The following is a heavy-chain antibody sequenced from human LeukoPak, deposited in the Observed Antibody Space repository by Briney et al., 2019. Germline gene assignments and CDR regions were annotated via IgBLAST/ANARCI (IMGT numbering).Heavy chain of an antibody. V-gene: IGHV4-59*01. CDR2: ISYSGST. D-gene: IGHD3-10*01. CDR1: GDSITNYY. J-gene: IGHJ4*02. Sequence: SETLSLTCTVSGDSITNYYWSWIRQPPGKGLEWIGYISYSGSTNYNPSLRSRVTISVDTSKNQFSLKLSSVTAADTAVYYCARVAGAALDYWGQGTLVTVSS. CDR3: ARVAGAALDY.